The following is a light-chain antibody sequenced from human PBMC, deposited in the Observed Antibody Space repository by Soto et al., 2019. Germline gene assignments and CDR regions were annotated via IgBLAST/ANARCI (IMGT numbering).Light chain of an antibody. J-gene: IGKJ1*01. Sequence: DIQMTQSPSTLSASVGDRVTITCRASQSISSWLAWYQQKPGKAPKVLIYDASTSASGVPSRFSGGGSGTEFTLTITSLQPDDFASYYCQEYTTYSRTFGQGTKVEVK. CDR2: DAS. CDR1: QSISSW. V-gene: IGKV1-5*01. CDR3: QEYTTYSRT.